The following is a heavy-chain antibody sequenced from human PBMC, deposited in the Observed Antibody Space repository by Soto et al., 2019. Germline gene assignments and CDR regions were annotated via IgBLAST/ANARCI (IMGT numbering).Heavy chain of an antibody. CDR2: INSDASHT. CDR3: VRRHVSATGIDWFDP. Sequence: GGSLRLSCAASGFTFSPYWMHWIRHVPGKGLEWVSRINSDASHTYYADSVKGRFTISRDTSASTAYMELSSLRSEDTAVYYCVRRHVSATGIDWFDPWGQGTLVTVSS. CDR1: GFTFSPYW. J-gene: IGHJ5*02. V-gene: IGHV3-74*01. D-gene: IGHD6-13*01.